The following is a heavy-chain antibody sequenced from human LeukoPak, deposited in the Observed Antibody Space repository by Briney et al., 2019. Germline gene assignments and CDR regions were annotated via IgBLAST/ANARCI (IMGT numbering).Heavy chain of an antibody. Sequence: PSETLSLTCNVSGGSINRNYWSWIRQSPGKGLEWIGYIYYSGSTKYNPSLKSRVTISVDTSKIQFSLKLRSVTAADTAVYYCASGPPPDFDYWGQGTLVTVSS. CDR2: IYYSGST. CDR1: GGSINRNY. V-gene: IGHV4-59*01. J-gene: IGHJ4*02. CDR3: ASGPPPDFDY.